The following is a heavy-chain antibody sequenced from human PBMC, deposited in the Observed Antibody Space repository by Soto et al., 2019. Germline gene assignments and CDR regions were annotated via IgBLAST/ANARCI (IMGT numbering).Heavy chain of an antibody. D-gene: IGHD3-10*01. J-gene: IGHJ6*02. CDR1: GGSISSGGYS. CDR3: ARGGGTMVRGVMRYYYYGMDV. Sequence: SETLSLTCAVSGGSISSGGYSWSWIRQPPXKGLEWIGYIYHSGSTYYNPSLKSRVTISVDRSKNQFSLKLSSVTAADTAVYYWARGGGTMVRGVMRYYYYGMDVWGQGTTVTVSS. CDR2: IYHSGST. V-gene: IGHV4-30-2*01.